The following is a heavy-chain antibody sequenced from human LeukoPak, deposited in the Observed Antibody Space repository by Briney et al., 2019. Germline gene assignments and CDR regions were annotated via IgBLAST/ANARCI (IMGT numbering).Heavy chain of an antibody. D-gene: IGHD1-26*01. J-gene: IGHJ4*02. CDR1: GGTFSSYA. CDR2: IIPIFGTA. Sequence: SVKVSCKASGGTFSSYAISWVRQAPGQGLEWIGRIIPIFGTANYAQKFQGRVTITTDESTSTAYMELSSLRSEDTAVYYCARTLYSGSYYPDYWGQGTLVTVSS. CDR3: ARTLYSGSYYPDY. V-gene: IGHV1-69*05.